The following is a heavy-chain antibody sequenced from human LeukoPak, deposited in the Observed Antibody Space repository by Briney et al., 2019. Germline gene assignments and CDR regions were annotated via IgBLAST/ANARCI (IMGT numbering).Heavy chain of an antibody. Sequence: GGSLRLSCAASGFTFSSYDMHWVRQATGKGLEWVSAIGTAGDTYYPGSVKGRFTISRENAKNSLYLQVNSLRAGDTAVYYCARADSSSWYGYWGQGTLVTVSS. CDR3: ARADSSSWYGY. D-gene: IGHD6-13*01. J-gene: IGHJ4*02. V-gene: IGHV3-13*01. CDR2: IGTAGDT. CDR1: GFTFSSYD.